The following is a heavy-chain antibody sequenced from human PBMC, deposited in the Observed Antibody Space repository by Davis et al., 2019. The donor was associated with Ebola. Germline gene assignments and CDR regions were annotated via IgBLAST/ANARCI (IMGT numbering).Heavy chain of an antibody. J-gene: IGHJ4*02. D-gene: IGHD6-13*01. V-gene: IGHV1-18*04. CDR2: ISAYNGNT. Sequence: AASVKVSCKASGYTFTSYGISWVRQAPGQGLEWMGWISAYNGNTNYAQILQGRVTLTTDTSTTTAYMEVRGLRSDDTAVYYCARRRTWYGTGLDYWGQGTLVTVSS. CDR1: GYTFTSYG. CDR3: ARRRTWYGTGLDY.